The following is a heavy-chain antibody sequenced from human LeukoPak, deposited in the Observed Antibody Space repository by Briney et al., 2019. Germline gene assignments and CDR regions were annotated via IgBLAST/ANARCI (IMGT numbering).Heavy chain of an antibody. CDR2: IKHSGST. D-gene: IGHD5-24*01. J-gene: IGHJ4*02. Sequence: PSETLSLTCAVYGGSFSGYYWSWIRQPPGKGLEWIGEIKHSGSTNYNPSLKSRVTKSVDTSKNQFSLKLSSVTAADTAVYYCARGGRWLQLGPLGYWGQGTLVTVSS. CDR1: GGSFSGYY. V-gene: IGHV4-34*01. CDR3: ARGGRWLQLGPLGY.